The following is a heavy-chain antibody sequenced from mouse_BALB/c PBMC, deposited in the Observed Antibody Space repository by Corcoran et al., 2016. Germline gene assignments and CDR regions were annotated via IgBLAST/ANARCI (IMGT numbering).Heavy chain of an antibody. D-gene: IGHD6-1*01. CDR2: INPRSRGT. J-gene: IGHJ3*01. V-gene: IGHV1-18*01. CDR3: AHKGGAY. Sequence: EVLLQQSGPVLVTPGASVKITCKTSGYTFTDYNMDWVKQSHGESLEWIGDINPRSRGTIYNQTFEGRATLTVDKSSSTAYMELRSLTSEDTAVYYCAHKGGAYWGQGTLVTVSA. CDR1: GYTFTDYN.